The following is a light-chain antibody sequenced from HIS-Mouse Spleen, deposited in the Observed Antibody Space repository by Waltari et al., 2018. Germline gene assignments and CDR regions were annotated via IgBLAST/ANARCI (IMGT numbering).Light chain of an antibody. CDR2: KDS. CDR3: QSADSSGTYQDVV. Sequence: SYELTQPPSVSVSPGQTARITCSGAALPKQYAYWYPQKPGKAPVLAIFKDSERPSGIPERFSGSSSGTTVTLTISGVQAEDEADYYCQSADSSGTYQDVVFGGGTKLTVL. CDR1: ALPKQY. V-gene: IGLV3-25*03. J-gene: IGLJ2*01.